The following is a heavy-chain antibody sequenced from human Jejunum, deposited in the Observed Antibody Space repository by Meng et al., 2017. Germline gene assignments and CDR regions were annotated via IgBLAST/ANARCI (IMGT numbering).Heavy chain of an antibody. J-gene: IGHJ3*02. D-gene: IGHD6-25*01. CDR3: ARDRGRPDAFDI. Sequence: ESLKISCAASGFTFSPYWMHWVRQAPGKGLVWVSHINSDGSRRIYADSVKGRFTVSRDNAKNTLFLQMNSLRAEDTAVYYCARDRGRPDAFDIWGQGTVVTVSS. CDR1: GFTFSPYW. V-gene: IGHV3-74*01. CDR2: INSDGSRR.